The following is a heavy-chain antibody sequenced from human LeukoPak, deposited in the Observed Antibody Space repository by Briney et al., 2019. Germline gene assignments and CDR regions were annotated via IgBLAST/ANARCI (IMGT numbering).Heavy chain of an antibody. CDR1: GYTFTGYY. V-gene: IGHV1-2*02. Sequence: ASVKVSCKASGYTFTGYYMHWVRQAPGQGLEWMGWINPNSGGTNYEQKFQGRVTMTRDTSISTAYMELSRLRSDDTAVYYCASNPDYDSSGSPVDYWGQGTLVTVSS. J-gene: IGHJ4*02. CDR2: INPNSGGT. D-gene: IGHD3-22*01. CDR3: ASNPDYDSSGSPVDY.